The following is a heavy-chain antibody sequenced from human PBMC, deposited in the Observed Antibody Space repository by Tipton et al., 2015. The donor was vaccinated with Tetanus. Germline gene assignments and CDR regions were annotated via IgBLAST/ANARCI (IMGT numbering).Heavy chain of an antibody. D-gene: IGHD5-12*01. V-gene: IGHV3-21*01. CDR2: ISSSSSYI. CDR3: ARENGGYDYYYYYGMDV. CDR1: GFTFSSYS. Sequence: SLRLSCAASGFTFSSYSMNWVRQAPGKGLEWVSSISSSSSYIYYADSVKGRFTISRDNAKNSLYLQMNSLRAEDTAAYYCARENGGYDYYYYYGMDVWGQGTTVTVSS. J-gene: IGHJ6*02.